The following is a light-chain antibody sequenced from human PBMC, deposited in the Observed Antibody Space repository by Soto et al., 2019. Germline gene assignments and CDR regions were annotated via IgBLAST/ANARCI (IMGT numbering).Light chain of an antibody. J-gene: IGKJ4*01. Sequence: EIVLTQSPGTLSLSPGERATLSCRASQSVTNNYLDWYQQKPGLAPRLLIYHKSIRATGVPARFSGSGSGTEFSLTISSLQSEDFAVYFCQRYDNWPLTFGGGTKVDIK. CDR1: QSVTNN. CDR2: HKS. V-gene: IGKV3-15*01. CDR3: QRYDNWPLT.